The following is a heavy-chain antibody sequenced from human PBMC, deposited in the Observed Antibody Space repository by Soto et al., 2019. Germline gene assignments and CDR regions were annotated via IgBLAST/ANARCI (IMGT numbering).Heavy chain of an antibody. V-gene: IGHV4-34*01. CDR3: ARERRVVGGYSSSWYDYFDY. J-gene: IGHJ4*02. CDR2: INHSGST. D-gene: IGHD6-13*01. CDR1: GGSFSAYF. Sequence: SETLSLTCAVYGGSFSAYFWSWIRQPPGKGLEWIGEINHSGSTNYNPSLKSRVTISLDTSKSHFSLGLSSVSAADTAIYYCARERRVVGGYSSSWYDYFDYWGQGTPVTVSS.